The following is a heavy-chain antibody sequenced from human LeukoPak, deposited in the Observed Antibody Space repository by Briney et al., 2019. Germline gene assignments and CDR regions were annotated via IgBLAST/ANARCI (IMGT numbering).Heavy chain of an antibody. CDR2: VSAYNGNT. CDR3: ASWGAYCGGDCYSDYYFDY. CDR1: GYTFINYG. Sequence: ASVKVSCKASGYTFINYGLSWVRQAPGQGLEWMGWVSAYNGNTNYAQKFQGRVTMTTDTSTSTAYMELGSLRSDDTAVYYCASWGAYCGGDCYSDYYFDYWGQGTLVTVSS. D-gene: IGHD2-21*02. J-gene: IGHJ4*02. V-gene: IGHV1-18*01.